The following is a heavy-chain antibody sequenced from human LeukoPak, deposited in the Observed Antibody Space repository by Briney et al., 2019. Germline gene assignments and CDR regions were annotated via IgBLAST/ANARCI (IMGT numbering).Heavy chain of an antibody. CDR1: GFNFNNAW. V-gene: IGHV3-11*06. CDR2: ISSSSSYT. J-gene: IGHJ4*02. D-gene: IGHD3-9*01. Sequence: GGSLRLSCAVSGFNFNNAWMNWVRQTPGKGLEWVSYISSSSSYTNYADSVKGRFTISRDNAKNSLYLQMNSLRAEDTTVYYCAREGNYDILTGYYTSHFDYWGQGTLVTVSS. CDR3: AREGNYDILTGYYTSHFDY.